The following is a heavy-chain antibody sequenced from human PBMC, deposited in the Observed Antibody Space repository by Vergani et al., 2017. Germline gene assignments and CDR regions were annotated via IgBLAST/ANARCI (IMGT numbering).Heavy chain of an antibody. CDR3: ARDGLYYDSSGYKNYFDY. D-gene: IGHD3-22*01. V-gene: IGHV3-30-3*01. J-gene: IGHJ4*02. Sequence: VQLLESGGGVVQPGRSLRLSCAASGFTFSSYAMHWVRQAPGTGLEWVAVISYDGSNKYYADSVKGRFTISRDNSKNTLYLQMNSLRAEDTAVYYCARDGLYYDSSGYKNYFDYWGQGTLVTVSS. CDR1: GFTFSSYA. CDR2: ISYDGSNK.